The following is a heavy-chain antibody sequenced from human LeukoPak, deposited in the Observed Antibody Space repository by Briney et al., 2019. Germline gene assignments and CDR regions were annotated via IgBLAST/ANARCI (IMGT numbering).Heavy chain of an antibody. V-gene: IGHV4-59*01. J-gene: IGHJ5*02. CDR1: GGSISSYY. CDR2: IYYSGST. D-gene: IGHD6-13*01. CDR3: ARDRGLSSSSWYNWFDP. Sequence: SETLSLTCTVSGGSISSYYWSWIRLPPGKGLEWIGYIYYSGSTNYNPSLKSRVTISVDTSKNQFSLKLSSVTAADTAVYYCARDRGLSSSSWYNWFDPWGQGTLVTVSS.